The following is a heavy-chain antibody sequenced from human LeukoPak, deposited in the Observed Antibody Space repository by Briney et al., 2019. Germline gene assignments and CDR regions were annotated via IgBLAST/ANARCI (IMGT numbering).Heavy chain of an antibody. Sequence: GGSLRLSCSASGFTFDDYTMHWVRQAPGQGLEWVSLVTSDGGTTYYADSVKGRFIISRDNSKNSLFLQMNSLRAEDTAFFYYAKDHRNYQGPDYWGQGTLVTVSP. CDR3: AKDHRNYQGPDY. CDR1: GFTFDDYT. D-gene: IGHD1-14*01. CDR2: VTSDGGTT. J-gene: IGHJ4*02. V-gene: IGHV3-43*01.